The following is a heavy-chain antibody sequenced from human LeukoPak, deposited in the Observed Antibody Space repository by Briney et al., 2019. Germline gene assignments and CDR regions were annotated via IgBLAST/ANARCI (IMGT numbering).Heavy chain of an antibody. CDR3: AREGWVAGTFVPR. Sequence: ASVKVSCKVSGYTLTELSMHWVRQAPGKGLEWMGGFDPEDGETIYAQKFQGRVTITADESTSTAYMELSSLRSEDTAVYYCAREGWVAGTFVPRWGQGTLVTVSS. CDR1: GYTLTELS. V-gene: IGHV1-24*01. D-gene: IGHD6-19*01. CDR2: FDPEDGET. J-gene: IGHJ4*02.